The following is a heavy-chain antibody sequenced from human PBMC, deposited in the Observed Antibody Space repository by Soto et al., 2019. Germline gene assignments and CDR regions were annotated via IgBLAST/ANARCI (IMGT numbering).Heavy chain of an antibody. Sequence: EVQLVESGGGLVQPGGSLRVSCAASGLTFSTYSMNWVRQAPGKGLEWVSYMSSRSLTIYYTDSVKGRFTISRDNAKNSLYLQMNSLRDEDTAVYYCARGGSSSDNGMDVWGQGTPVTVSS. CDR1: GLTFSTYS. D-gene: IGHD6-6*01. J-gene: IGHJ6*02. V-gene: IGHV3-48*02. CDR2: MSSRSLTI. CDR3: ARGGSSSDNGMDV.